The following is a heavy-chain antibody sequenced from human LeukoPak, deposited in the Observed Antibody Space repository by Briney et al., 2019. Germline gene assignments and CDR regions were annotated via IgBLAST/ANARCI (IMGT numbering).Heavy chain of an antibody. CDR1: GFTFSSYD. CDR3: AKGRYYDSSGYPIDY. CDR2: IRYDGNIK. Sequence: GGSLRLSCAASGFTFSSYDMHWVRQAPGKGLEWVAFIRYDGNIKYSADSVKGRFTISRDNSKNTLYLQMNSLRAEDTAVYYCAKGRYYDSSGYPIDYWGQGTLVTVSS. V-gene: IGHV3-30*02. J-gene: IGHJ4*02. D-gene: IGHD3-22*01.